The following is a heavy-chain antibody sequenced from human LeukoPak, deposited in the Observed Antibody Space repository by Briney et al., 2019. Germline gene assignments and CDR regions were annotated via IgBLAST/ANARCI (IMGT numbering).Heavy chain of an antibody. CDR1: GGSFSGYY. CDR3: ATNPYGSGSSNFDY. J-gene: IGHJ4*02. Sequence: SETLSLTCAVSGGSFSGYYWTWIRQPPGKGLEWIGEINHSGSTNYNPSLKSRVTISVDTSKNQFSLKLSSVTAADTAVYYCATNPYGSGSSNFDYWGQGTLVTVSS. V-gene: IGHV4-34*01. CDR2: INHSGST. D-gene: IGHD3-10*01.